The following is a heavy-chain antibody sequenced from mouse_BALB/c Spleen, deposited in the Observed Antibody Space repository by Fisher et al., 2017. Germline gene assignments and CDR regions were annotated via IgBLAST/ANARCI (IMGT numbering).Heavy chain of an antibody. J-gene: IGHJ1*01. V-gene: IGHV1-87*01. CDR3: ARERFDV. Sequence: KFKGKATLTADKSSSTAYMQLSSLASEDSAVYYCARERFDVWGAGTTVTVSS.